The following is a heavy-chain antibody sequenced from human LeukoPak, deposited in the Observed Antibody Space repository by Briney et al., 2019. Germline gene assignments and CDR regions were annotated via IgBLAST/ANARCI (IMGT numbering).Heavy chain of an antibody. CDR2: IGSKGNSYAT. V-gene: IGHV3-73*01. J-gene: IGHJ4*02. Sequence: GGSLKLSCAASGFTFSASTMHWVRQASGKGLEWVGRIGSKGNSYATAYAASVKGRFTISRDDSKNTAYLQMNSLKTEDTAVYYCTRHEDCSGASCYSPHDYWGQGTLVTVSS. CDR3: TRHEDCSGASCYSPHDY. CDR1: GFTFSAST. D-gene: IGHD2-15*01.